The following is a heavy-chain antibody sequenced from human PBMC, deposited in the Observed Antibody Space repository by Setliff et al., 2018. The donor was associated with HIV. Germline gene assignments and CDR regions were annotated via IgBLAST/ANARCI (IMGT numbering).Heavy chain of an antibody. CDR2: IYYDGST. CDR3: VRLGADYSNYAFDY. J-gene: IGHJ4*02. CDR1: GGPLTDHF. Sequence: LSLTCAVHGGPLTDHFWGWIRQPPGKGLEWIGTIYYDGSTIYDPSLRSRVTMSVDTSKNQFSVKLTSVTAADTAVYYCVRLGADYSNYAFDYWGQGAPVTVSS. V-gene: IGHV4-59*08. D-gene: IGHD4-4*01.